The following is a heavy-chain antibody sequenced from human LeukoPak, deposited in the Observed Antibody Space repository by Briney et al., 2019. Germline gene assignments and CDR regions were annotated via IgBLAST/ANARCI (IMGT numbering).Heavy chain of an antibody. J-gene: IGHJ6*03. V-gene: IGHV3-13*03. Sequence: GGSLRLSCAACGFTFSSYDMHWVRQATGKGLEWVSAIGTAGDTYYPGSVKGQFTISRENAKNSLYLQMNSLRAGDTAVYCCGRDLYWNDYVWGSYRWSMDVWGKGTTVTVSS. CDR3: GRDLYWNDYVWGSYRWSMDV. CDR2: IGTAGDT. CDR1: GFTFSSYD. D-gene: IGHD3-16*02.